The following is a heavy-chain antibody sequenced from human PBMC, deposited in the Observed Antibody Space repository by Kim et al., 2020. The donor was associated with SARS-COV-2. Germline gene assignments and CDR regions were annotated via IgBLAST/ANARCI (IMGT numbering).Heavy chain of an antibody. J-gene: IGHJ6*02. CDR2: INSDGSST. D-gene: IGHD6-19*01. Sequence: GGSLRLSCAASGFTFSSYWMHWVRQAPGKGLVWVSRINSDGSSTSYADSVKGRFTISRDNAKNTLYLQMNSLRAEDTAVYYCARDFSSGWWGVYYYYYYGMDVWGQGTTVTVSS. CDR3: ARDFSSGWWGVYYYYYYGMDV. V-gene: IGHV3-74*01. CDR1: GFTFSSYW.